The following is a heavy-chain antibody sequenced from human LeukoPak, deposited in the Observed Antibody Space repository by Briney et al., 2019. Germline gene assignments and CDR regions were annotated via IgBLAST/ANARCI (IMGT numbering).Heavy chain of an antibody. V-gene: IGHV1-18*01. J-gene: IGHJ4*02. CDR3: AREMATNYYFDY. CDR2: ISAYNGNT. D-gene: IGHD5-24*01. Sequence: ASVKVSCKTSGYAFNSFYIIWVRQAPGQGLEWMGWISAYNGNTNYAQKLQGRVTMTTDTSTSTAYMELRSLRSDDTAVYYCAREMATNYYFDYWGQGTLVTVSS. CDR1: GYAFNSFY.